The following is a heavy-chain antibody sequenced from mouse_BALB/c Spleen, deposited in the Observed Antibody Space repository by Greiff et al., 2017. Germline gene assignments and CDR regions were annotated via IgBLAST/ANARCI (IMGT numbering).Heavy chain of an antibody. CDR3: ASLYYGNYDAMDY. Sequence: DVQLVESGGGLVQPGGSRKLSCAASGFTFSSFGMHWVRQAPEKGLEWVAYISSGSSTIYYADTVKGRFTISRDNPKNTLFLQMTSLRSEDTAMYYCASLYYGNYDAMDYWGQGTSVTVSS. CDR1: GFTFSSFG. CDR2: ISSGSSTI. D-gene: IGHD2-1*01. V-gene: IGHV5-17*02. J-gene: IGHJ4*01.